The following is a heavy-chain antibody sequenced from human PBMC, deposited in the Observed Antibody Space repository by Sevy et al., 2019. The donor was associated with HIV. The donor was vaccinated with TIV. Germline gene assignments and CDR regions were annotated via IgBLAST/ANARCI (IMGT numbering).Heavy chain of an antibody. Sequence: SETLSLTCAVSGSSISSGYYWGWIRQPLGKGLEWIGYIYHSGSTYSNPSLKSRVTISLHTSKKQFSLKLSSVTAADTAVYYCARATGSYPAEYFQYWGQGTLVTVSS. J-gene: IGHJ1*01. V-gene: IGHV4-38-2*01. CDR3: ARATGSYPAEYFQY. CDR2: IYHSGST. CDR1: GSSISSGYY. D-gene: IGHD3-16*02.